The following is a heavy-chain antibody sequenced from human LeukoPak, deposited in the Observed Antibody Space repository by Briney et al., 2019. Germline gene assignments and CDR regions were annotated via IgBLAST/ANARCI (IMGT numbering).Heavy chain of an antibody. D-gene: IGHD2-2*02. CDR2: VSPDGYS. CDR3: ARIRCGSGPERRYNH. CDR1: GVSLTDYY. V-gene: IGHV4-34*01. Sequence: SETLSLTCAVSGVSLTDYYWSWIRQSPGKGLEWIGEVSPDGYSKYNPSLKSRLSMSVDRSENQLSLRLSSVPAAHTAIYYCARIRCGSGPERRYNHWAQGSLVTVSS. J-gene: IGHJ5*02.